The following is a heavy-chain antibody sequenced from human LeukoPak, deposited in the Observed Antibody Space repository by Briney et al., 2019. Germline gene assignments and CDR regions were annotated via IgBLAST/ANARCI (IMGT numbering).Heavy chain of an antibody. V-gene: IGHV4-34*01. Sequence: SETLSLTCAVSGGSFSDYQWNWIRQSPGKGLEWLGEISHSGTTTYNPSLKSRVTISVDTSKNQFSLKLRSVTAADTAVYYCARGDMTYYDFWSGYLPSYYFDYWGQGTLVTVSS. CDR1: GGSFSDYQ. CDR3: ARGDMTYYDFWSGYLPSYYFDY. CDR2: ISHSGTT. D-gene: IGHD3-3*01. J-gene: IGHJ4*02.